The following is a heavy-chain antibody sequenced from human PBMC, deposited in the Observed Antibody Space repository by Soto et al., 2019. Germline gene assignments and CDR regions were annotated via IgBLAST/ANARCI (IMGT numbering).Heavy chain of an antibody. CDR3: ASLDAYNYFDY. CDR2: IYPSGIT. D-gene: IGHD3-16*01. Sequence: QVQLQESGSGLVNPSQTLSLTCAVSGNYISSGDYHWSWIRQPPGQGLEWIGYIYPSGITYYHPSLMTLVTISVDTSTKQFSLRLSSMTAADTAVYYCASLDAYNYFDYWGQGTLVTVSS. CDR1: GNYISSGDYH. V-gene: IGHV4-30-2*01. J-gene: IGHJ4*02.